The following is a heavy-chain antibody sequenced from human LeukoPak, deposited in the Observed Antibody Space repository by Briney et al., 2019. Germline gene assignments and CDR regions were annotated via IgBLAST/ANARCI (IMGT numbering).Heavy chain of an antibody. CDR3: ARDWDDSSGLPRY. D-gene: IGHD3-22*01. V-gene: IGHV1-69*04. CDR2: IIPILGIA. J-gene: IGHJ4*02. CDR1: GGTFSSYA. Sequence: ASVKVSCKASGGTFSSYAISWVRQAPGQGLEWMGRIIPILGIANYAQKFQGRVTITADKSTSTAYMELSSLRSEDTAVYYCARDWDDSSGLPRYWGQGTLVTVSS.